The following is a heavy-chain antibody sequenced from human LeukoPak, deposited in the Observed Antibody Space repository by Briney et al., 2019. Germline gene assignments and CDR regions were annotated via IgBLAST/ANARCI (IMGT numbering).Heavy chain of an antibody. J-gene: IGHJ1*01. V-gene: IGHV3-7*01. CDR2: IKEDGSRE. CDR1: GFTFSTYW. CDR3: ARGSPGYGAYVS. Sequence: PGGSLRLSCAASGFTFSTYWKTWVRQAPGKGLEWVANIKEDGSREYYVDSVKGRFTISRNNAKNSLYLQMDSLTAEDTAVYYCARGSPGYGAYVSWGQGTLVSVSS. D-gene: IGHD5-12*01.